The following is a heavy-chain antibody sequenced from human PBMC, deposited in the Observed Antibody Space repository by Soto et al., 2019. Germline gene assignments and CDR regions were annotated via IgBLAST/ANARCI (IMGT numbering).Heavy chain of an antibody. J-gene: IGHJ4*02. Sequence: GGSLRLSCAASGLTFDDYGMNWVRQAPGKRLEWVSFISFSGNTIYYADSVRGRFTISRDNAKSTLCRQMNSLRHDDTATYYCARTLDPLQYGDYWGRGTRVTVSS. CDR2: ISFSGNTI. D-gene: IGHD2-15*01. CDR3: ARTLDPLQYGDY. CDR1: GLTFDDYG. V-gene: IGHV3-48*02.